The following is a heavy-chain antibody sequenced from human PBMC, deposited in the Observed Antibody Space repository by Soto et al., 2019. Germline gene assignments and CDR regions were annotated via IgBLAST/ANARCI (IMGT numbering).Heavy chain of an antibody. CDR3: ARRSTGRYYDWFDP. Sequence: QVQLQESGPGLVKPSETLSLTCTVSGGSISSYYWTWIRQPPGKGLEWIGYVYYSGSTNYNPSLTSRVTISVDTYTNQSSLKLNSVTAADTAVYYCARRSTGRYYDWFDPWGQGTLVTVSS. D-gene: IGHD1-26*01. V-gene: IGHV4-59*08. J-gene: IGHJ5*02. CDR2: VYYSGST. CDR1: GGSISSYY.